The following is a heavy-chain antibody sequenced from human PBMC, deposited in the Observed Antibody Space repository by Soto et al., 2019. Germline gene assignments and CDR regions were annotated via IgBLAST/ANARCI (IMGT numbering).Heavy chain of an antibody. V-gene: IGHV1-8*01. CDR2: MNPNSGNT. J-gene: IGHJ6*02. Sequence: QVQLVQSGAEVKKPGASVKVSCKASGYTFTSYDINWMRQATGQGLEWMGWMNPNSGNTGYAQKFRGRVTMTRNTSISTAYMELISLRSEDTAVYYCARERTGTTSMDVWGQGTTVTVSS. CDR1: GYTFTSYD. CDR3: ARERTGTTSMDV. D-gene: IGHD1-1*01.